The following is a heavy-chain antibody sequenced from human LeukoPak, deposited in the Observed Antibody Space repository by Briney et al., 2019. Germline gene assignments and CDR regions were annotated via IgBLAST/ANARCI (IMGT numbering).Heavy chain of an antibody. CDR1: TSR. Sequence: GASVKVSCKATSRISWVRQAPGQGLEWMGWIDTYGGDTYYAQKFQGRITVTTETSTSTVYMELRNLRSDDTAVYYCARDLWNFYDDSGYNRDFDSWGQGTLVTVSS. D-gene: IGHD3-22*01. J-gene: IGHJ5*01. CDR2: IDTYGGDT. CDR3: ARDLWNFYDDSGYNRDFDS. V-gene: IGHV1-18*01.